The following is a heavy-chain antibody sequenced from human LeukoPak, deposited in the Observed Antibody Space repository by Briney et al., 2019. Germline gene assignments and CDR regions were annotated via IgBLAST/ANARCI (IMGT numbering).Heavy chain of an antibody. J-gene: IGHJ4*02. CDR2: IDYSGST. V-gene: IGHV4-39*07. D-gene: IGHD4-11*01. CDR3: ARAAYTVIDY. Sequence: SETLSLTCTVSSGSISSNNHFWGWIRQPQGKGLEWIGNIDYSGSTYYNPSLKSRVTISVDTSKNQFSLKLSSVTAADTAAYYCARAAYTVIDYWGQGTLVTVSS. CDR1: SGSISSNNHF.